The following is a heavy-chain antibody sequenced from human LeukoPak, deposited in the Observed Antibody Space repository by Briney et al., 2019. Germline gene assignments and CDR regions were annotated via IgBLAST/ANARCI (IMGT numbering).Heavy chain of an antibody. J-gene: IGHJ4*02. CDR3: AKPGPGSYNYYFDY. CDR1: GFTFSSYG. D-gene: IGHD3-10*01. Sequence: PGGSLRLSCAASGFTFSSYGMHWVRQAPGKGLEWVALISYDGSNKYYADSVKGRFTISRDNSKNTLYLQMNSLRAEDTAVYYCAKPGPGSYNYYFDYWGQGTLVTVSS. CDR2: ISYDGSNK. V-gene: IGHV3-30*18.